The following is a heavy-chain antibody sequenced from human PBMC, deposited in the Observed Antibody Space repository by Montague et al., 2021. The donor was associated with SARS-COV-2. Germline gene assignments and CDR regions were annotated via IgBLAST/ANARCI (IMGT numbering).Heavy chain of an antibody. D-gene: IGHD3-3*01. J-gene: IGHJ6*02. Sequence: SETLSLTCAVSGGSISSSNWWGWIRQPPGKGLEWIGYIYYSGSTYYNPSLKSRVTIFVETSKNQFSLKLSSVTAADTAVYYCARQPTRGITIFGVVTDYGMDVWGQGTTVTVSS. CDR3: ARQPTRGITIFGVVTDYGMDV. CDR1: GGSISSSNW. CDR2: IYYSGST. V-gene: IGHV4-39*01.